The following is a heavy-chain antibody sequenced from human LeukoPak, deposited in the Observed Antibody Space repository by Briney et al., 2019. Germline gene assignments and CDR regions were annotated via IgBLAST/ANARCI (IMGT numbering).Heavy chain of an antibody. V-gene: IGHV3-74*01. Sequence: GGSLRLSCAASVFTFSTYRMHWVRQAPWKGLGWVSRFNSDGRSTYYADSVKCRFTISRDNAKNTLYLQMNSLRAEDTAVYYCARGRYYLDSWGQGTLVTVSS. D-gene: IGHD4-17*01. CDR3: ARGRYYLDS. CDR1: VFTFSTYR. CDR2: FNSDGRST. J-gene: IGHJ4*02.